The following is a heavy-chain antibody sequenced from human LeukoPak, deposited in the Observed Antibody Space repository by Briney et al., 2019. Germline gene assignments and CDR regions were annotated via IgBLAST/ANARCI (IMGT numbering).Heavy chain of an antibody. V-gene: IGHV4-31*03. CDR3: ASRNYDFWSGYSYFDY. CDR2: IYYSGST. CDR1: GGSISSGGYY. D-gene: IGHD3-3*01. J-gene: IGHJ4*02. Sequence: PSQTLSLTCTVPGGSISSGGYYWSWIRQHPGKGLEWIGYIYYSGSTYYNPSLKSRVTISVDTSKNQFSLKLSSVTAADTAVYYCASRNYDFWSGYSYFDYWGQGTLVTVSS.